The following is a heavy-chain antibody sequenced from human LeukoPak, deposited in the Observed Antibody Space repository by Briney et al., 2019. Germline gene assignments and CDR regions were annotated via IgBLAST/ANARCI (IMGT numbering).Heavy chain of an antibody. CDR3: ARDFGSGSYFADY. D-gene: IGHD3-10*01. J-gene: IGHJ4*02. CDR1: GYTFISYG. V-gene: IGHV1-18*01. CDR2: ISAYNGNT. Sequence: ASVKVSCKASGYTFISYGISWVRQAPGQGLEWMGWISAYNGNTNYAQKLQGRVTMTRDMSTSTVYMELSSLRSEDTAVYYCARDFGSGSYFADYWGQGTLVTVSS.